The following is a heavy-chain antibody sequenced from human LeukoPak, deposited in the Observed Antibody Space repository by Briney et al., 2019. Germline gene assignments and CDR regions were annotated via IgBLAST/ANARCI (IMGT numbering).Heavy chain of an antibody. J-gene: IGHJ6*02. D-gene: IGHD1-26*01. Sequence: GGSLRLSCAASGFTFSSYAMSWVRQAPGKGLEWVSAISGSGGSTYYADSGKGRFTISRDNSKNTLYLQMSSLRAEDTAVYYCAKDESGSYYYCYGMDVWGQGTTVTVSS. CDR3: AKDESGSYYYCYGMDV. CDR1: GFTFSSYA. CDR2: ISGSGGST. V-gene: IGHV3-23*01.